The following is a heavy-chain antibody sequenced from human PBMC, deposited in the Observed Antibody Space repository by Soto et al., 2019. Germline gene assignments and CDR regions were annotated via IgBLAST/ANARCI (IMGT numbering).Heavy chain of an antibody. D-gene: IGHD4-4*01. J-gene: IGHJ6*02. CDR1: GYTFTSYG. CDR2: ISAYNGNT. CDR3: ASKSNYVNYYYYGMDV. V-gene: IGHV1-18*01. Sequence: ASVKVPCKASGYTFTSYGISWVRQAPGQGLEWMGWISAYNGNTNYAQKLQGRVTMTTDTSTSTAYMELRSLRSDDTAVYYCASKSNYVNYYYYGMDVWGQGTTVTVSS.